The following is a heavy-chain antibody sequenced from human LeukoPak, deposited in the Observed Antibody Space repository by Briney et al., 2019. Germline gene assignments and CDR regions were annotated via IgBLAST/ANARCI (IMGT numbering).Heavy chain of an antibody. CDR3: ASLVDTAMVTVDY. CDR2: IYHSGST. CDR1: GYSISSGYY. J-gene: IGHJ4*02. D-gene: IGHD5-18*01. Sequence: SETLSLTCTASGYSISSGYYWGWIRQPPGKGLEWIGSIYHSGSTYYNPSLKSRVTISVDTSKNQFSLRLSSVTAADTAVYYCASLVDTAMVTVDYWGQGTLVTVSS. V-gene: IGHV4-38-2*02.